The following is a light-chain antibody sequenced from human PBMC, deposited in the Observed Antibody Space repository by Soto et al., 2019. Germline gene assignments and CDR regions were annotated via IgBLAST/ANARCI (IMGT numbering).Light chain of an antibody. V-gene: IGLV1-40*01. CDR2: ANS. CDR3: QSYDSSLSGAV. CDR1: SSNIGAGYA. Sequence: QSVLTQPPSVSGAPGHRVTVSCTGSSSNIGAGYAVHWYQQLPGTTPKLLIYANSNRPSGVPDRFSGTKSGTSASLAITGLQAEDEADYYCQSYDSSLSGAVFGGGTKLTVL. J-gene: IGLJ3*02.